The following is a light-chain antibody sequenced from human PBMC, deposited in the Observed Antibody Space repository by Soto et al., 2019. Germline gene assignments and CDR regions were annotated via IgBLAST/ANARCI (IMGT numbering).Light chain of an antibody. CDR1: SNDVGGYNY. V-gene: IGLV2-14*03. CDR2: DVS. Sequence: QSALTQPASVSGSPGQSITISCTGTSNDVGGYNYVSWYQQHPGKAPKVMIYDVSNRPSGVSNRFSGSKSGNTASLTISGLQAEDEADYYCSSYTSRSTLEFGGGTKLTVL. CDR3: SSYTSRSTLE. J-gene: IGLJ2*01.